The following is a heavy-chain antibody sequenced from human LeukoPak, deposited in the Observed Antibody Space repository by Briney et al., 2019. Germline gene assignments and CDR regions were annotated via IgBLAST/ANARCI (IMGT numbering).Heavy chain of an antibody. Sequence: PSETLSLTCAVYGGSFSGYYWSWIRQPPGKGLEWIGEINHSGSTNYNPSLKSRVTISVDTSKNQFSLKLSSVTAADTAVYYCARAPASIAARRRFDPWGQGTLVTVSS. V-gene: IGHV4-34*01. CDR3: ARAPASIAARRRFDP. D-gene: IGHD6-6*01. J-gene: IGHJ5*02. CDR1: GGSFSGYY. CDR2: INHSGST.